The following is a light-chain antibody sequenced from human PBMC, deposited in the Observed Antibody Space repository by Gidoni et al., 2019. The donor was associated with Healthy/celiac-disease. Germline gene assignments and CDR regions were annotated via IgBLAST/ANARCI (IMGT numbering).Light chain of an antibody. V-gene: IGKV1-5*03. J-gene: IGKJ1*01. Sequence: DFEMTLSPSTLSVSVGDRVTITCRASQSISSWLAWYQQKPGKAPKLLIYKASSLERGVPSRFSGSGSGTEFTLTISSLQPDDFATYYCQQYNSYSGTFGQXTKVEIK. CDR2: KAS. CDR3: QQYNSYSGT. CDR1: QSISSW.